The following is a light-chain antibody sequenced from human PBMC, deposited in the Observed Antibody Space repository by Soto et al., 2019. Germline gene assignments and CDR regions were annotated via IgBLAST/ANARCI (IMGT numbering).Light chain of an antibody. J-gene: IGKJ4*01. CDR2: LGS. CDR3: MQALQAPLT. V-gene: IGKV2-28*01. Sequence: DIVMTQSPLSLPVTPGEPASISCRSSQSLLHRSGYNYLDWYLQKPGQSPQLLIHLGSNRASGVPDRFSGSGSGTDFTLKISRVEAEDVGVYFCMQALQAPLTFGGGTKVELK. CDR1: QSLLHRSGYNY.